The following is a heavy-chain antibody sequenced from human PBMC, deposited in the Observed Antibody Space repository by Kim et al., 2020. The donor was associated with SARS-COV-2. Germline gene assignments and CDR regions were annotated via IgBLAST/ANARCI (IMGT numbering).Heavy chain of an antibody. CDR1: GFTFSSYA. CDR3: AKGMVRGAEGPYGMDV. Sequence: GGSLRLSCAASGFTFSSYAMSWVRQAPGKGLEWVSAISGSGGSTYYADSVKGRFTISRDNSKNTLYLQMNSLRAEDTAVYYCAKGMVRGAEGPYGMDVWGQGTTVTVSS. D-gene: IGHD3-10*01. CDR2: ISGSGGST. V-gene: IGHV3-23*01. J-gene: IGHJ6*02.